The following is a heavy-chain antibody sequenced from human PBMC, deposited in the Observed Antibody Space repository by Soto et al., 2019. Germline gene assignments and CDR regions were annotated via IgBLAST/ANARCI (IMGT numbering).Heavy chain of an antibody. CDR2: INPSGGST. CDR1: GYTFTSYY. D-gene: IGHD2-2*01. Sequence: GASVKVSCKASGYTFTSYYMHWVRQAPGQGLEWMGIINPSGGSTSYAQKFQGGVTMTRDTSTSTVYMELSSLRSEDTAVYYCAREYQLLLFTEDYYYYYMDVWGKGTTVTVSS. J-gene: IGHJ6*03. CDR3: AREYQLLLFTEDYYYYYMDV. V-gene: IGHV1-46*03.